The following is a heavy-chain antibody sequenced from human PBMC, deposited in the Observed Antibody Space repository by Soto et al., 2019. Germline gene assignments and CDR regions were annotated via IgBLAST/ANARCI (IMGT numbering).Heavy chain of an antibody. V-gene: IGHV3-48*01. J-gene: IGHJ2*01. CDR1: GFTFSSYS. D-gene: IGHD5-18*01. CDR2: ISSSSSTI. CDR3: ARDSVRGYSYGYYWYFDL. Sequence: QSGGSLRLSCAASGFTFSSYSMNWVRQAPGKGLEWVSYISSSSSTIYYADSVKGRFTISKDNAKNSLYLQMNSLRAEDTAVYYFARDSVRGYSYGYYWYFDLWGRGTLVTVSS.